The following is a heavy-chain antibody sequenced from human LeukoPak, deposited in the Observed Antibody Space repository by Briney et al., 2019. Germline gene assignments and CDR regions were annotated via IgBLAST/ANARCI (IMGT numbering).Heavy chain of an antibody. CDR2: ISSSGSTI. V-gene: IGHV3-48*03. CDR3: AKNLEWELLADWFDP. Sequence: GGSLRLSCAASGFTFSSYEMNRVRQAPGKGLEWVSYISSSGSTIYYADSVKGRFTISRDNAKNSLYLQMNSLRAEDTAVYYCAKNLEWELLADWFDPWGQGTLVTVSS. D-gene: IGHD1-26*01. CDR1: GFTFSSYE. J-gene: IGHJ5*02.